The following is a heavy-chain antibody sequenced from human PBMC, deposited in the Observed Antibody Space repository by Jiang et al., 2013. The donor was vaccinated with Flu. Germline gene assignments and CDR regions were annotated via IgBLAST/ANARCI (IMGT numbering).Heavy chain of an antibody. CDR1: SGSISSDF. CDR3: AGGSGWLTTD. Sequence: ETLSLTCTVSSGSISSDFWNWIRQPPGKGLEWIGHIHATEGTNYNSSLKSRVSISLDTSKNQFSLRLTAVTAADTAVYYCAGGSGWLTTDWGQGTLVTVSS. CDR2: IHATEGT. D-gene: IGHD6-19*01. V-gene: IGHV4-4*09. J-gene: IGHJ4*02.